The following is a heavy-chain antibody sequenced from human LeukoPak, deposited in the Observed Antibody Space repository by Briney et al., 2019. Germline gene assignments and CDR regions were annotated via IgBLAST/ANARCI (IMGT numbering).Heavy chain of an antibody. CDR1: GYTFTGYY. D-gene: IGHD6-13*01. CDR3: ARVPSSHRYYFDY. V-gene: IGHV1-69*13. Sequence: GASVKVSCKASGYTFTGYYMHWVRQAPGQGLEWMGGIIPIFGTANYAQKFQGRVTITADESTSTAYMELSSLRSEDTAVYYCARVPSSHRYYFDYWGQGTLVTVSS. CDR2: IIPIFGTA. J-gene: IGHJ4*02.